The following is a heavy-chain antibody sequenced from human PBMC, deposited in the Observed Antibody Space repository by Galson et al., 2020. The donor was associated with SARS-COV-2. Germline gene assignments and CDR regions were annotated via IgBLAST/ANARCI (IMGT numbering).Heavy chain of an antibody. CDR2: ISSSGSTI. D-gene: IGHD1-26*01. CDR1: GFTFSSYE. V-gene: IGHV3-48*03. J-gene: IGHJ5*02. Sequence: GGSLRLSCAASGFTFSSYEMNWVRQAPGKGLEWVSYISSSGSTIYYADSVKGRFTISRDNAKNSLYLQMNSLRAEDTAVYYCARNGGQWELLRSRFDPWGQGTLVTVSS. CDR3: ARNGGQWELLRSRFDP.